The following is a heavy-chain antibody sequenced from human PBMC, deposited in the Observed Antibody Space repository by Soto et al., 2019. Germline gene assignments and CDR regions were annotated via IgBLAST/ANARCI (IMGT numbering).Heavy chain of an antibody. CDR2: IDPSDSYT. V-gene: IGHV5-10-1*01. CDR3: ARPINGDPDAFDI. CDR1: GYSFTSYW. D-gene: IGHD4-17*01. J-gene: IGHJ3*02. Sequence: EVQLVPSGAEVKKPGESLRISCKGSGYSFTSYWISWVRQMPGKGLEWMGRIDPSDSYTNYSPSFQCHVTISADKYISTAYLQCSSLKASEPAMYYCARPINGDPDAFDIWGQGTMVNVSS.